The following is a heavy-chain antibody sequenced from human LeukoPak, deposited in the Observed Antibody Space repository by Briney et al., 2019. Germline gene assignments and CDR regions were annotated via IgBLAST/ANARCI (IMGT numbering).Heavy chain of an antibody. D-gene: IGHD3-3*01. Sequence: HLGGSLRLSCAASGFTFSSYWMSWVRQAPGKGLEWVANIKQDGSEKYYVDSVKGRFTISRDNAKNSLYLQMNSLRDEDTAVYYCARDNKIFGFPRYYYGMDVWGQGTTVTVSS. CDR2: IKQDGSEK. CDR3: ARDNKIFGFPRYYYGMDV. J-gene: IGHJ6*02. V-gene: IGHV3-7*01. CDR1: GFTFSSYW.